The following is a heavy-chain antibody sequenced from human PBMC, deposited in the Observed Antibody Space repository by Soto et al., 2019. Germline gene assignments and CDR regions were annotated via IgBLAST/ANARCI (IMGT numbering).Heavy chain of an antibody. CDR1: GYTFTTYG. V-gene: IGHV1-18*01. CDR2: ISPHNTQT. D-gene: IGHD2-15*01. Sequence: QVQLVQSGADVKMPGASVKVSCEGSGYTFTTYGYSWVRLAPGQGLEWMGWISPHNTQTKYGQKFQGRVTVTTDICTSTAYMGLRSLTSDDTAVYYCAREDCSGGRCYPGDYWGQGTLVTVSS. J-gene: IGHJ4*02. CDR3: AREDCSGGRCYPGDY.